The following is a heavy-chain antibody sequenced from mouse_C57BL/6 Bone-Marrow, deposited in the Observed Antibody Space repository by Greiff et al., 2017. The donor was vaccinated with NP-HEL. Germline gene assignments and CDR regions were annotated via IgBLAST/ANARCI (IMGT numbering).Heavy chain of an antibody. J-gene: IGHJ4*01. CDR2: IWWDDDK. Sequence: QVTLKVSGPGILQPSQTLSLTCSFSGFSLSTSGMGVGWIRQPSGKGLEWLAHIWWDDDKHYNPALKRRPTISKDTSKNQVFLTILNEDTSRTATYYCARMMGSGALDCRGRGTSVTVTS. CDR3: ARMMGSGALDC. CDR1: GFSLSTSGMG. D-gene: IGHD2-3*01. V-gene: IGHV8-8*01.